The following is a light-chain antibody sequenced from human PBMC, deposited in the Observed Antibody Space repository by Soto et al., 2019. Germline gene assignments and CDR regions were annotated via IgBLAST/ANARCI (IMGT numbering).Light chain of an antibody. Sequence: QSALTQPRSVSGAPGQSVTISCTGTSSDVGGYHYVSWYQQRPGKGPKLMIYDVSRRPSGVPGRFSGSKSGNTASLSISGLQAEDEAEYFCCSHAASYTYVFGPGTKLTVL. CDR3: CSHAASYTYV. CDR1: SSDVGGYHY. J-gene: IGLJ1*01. CDR2: DVS. V-gene: IGLV2-11*01.